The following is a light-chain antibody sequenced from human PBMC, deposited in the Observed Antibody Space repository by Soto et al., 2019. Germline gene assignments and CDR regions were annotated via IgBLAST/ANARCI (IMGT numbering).Light chain of an antibody. J-gene: IGLJ2*01. V-gene: IGLV2-14*01. Sequence: ALTQPASVSGSPGQSITISCAGTMRDVGAYNLVSWYQQHPGRVPQLIIYEVRNRPSGISFRFSGSKSGNTASLTISGLQAEDEADYYCSSFTSKSTLIFGGGTKVTVL. CDR3: SSFTSKSTLI. CDR2: EVR. CDR1: MRDVGAYNL.